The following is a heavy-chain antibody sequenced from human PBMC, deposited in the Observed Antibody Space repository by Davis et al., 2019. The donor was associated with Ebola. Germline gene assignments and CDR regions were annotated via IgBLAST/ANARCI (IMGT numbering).Heavy chain of an antibody. CDR1: GGSINSNY. CDR2: IYYSGST. D-gene: IGHD6-13*01. V-gene: IGHV4-59*01. J-gene: IGHJ4*02. Sequence: SETLSLTCSVSGGSINSNYWSWIRQPPGKGLEWIGYIYYSGSTNYNPSLKSRVTISLDAPKDQFSLKLTSVTAADTAVYYCARGGSSSWYYPNYWGQGTLVTVSS. CDR3: ARGGSSSWYYPNY.